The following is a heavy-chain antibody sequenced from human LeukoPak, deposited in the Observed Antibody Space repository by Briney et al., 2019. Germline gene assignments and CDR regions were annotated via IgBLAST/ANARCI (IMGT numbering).Heavy chain of an antibody. CDR2: INTVSGNI. Sequence: GASVKVSCKASGYIFSTSTMHWVRQAPGQRLEWMGWINTVSGNIKYSQNFQGRVTITRDTSASTAYMELSSLRSEDTAVYYCAREGSYPSYYFDYWGQGTLVTVSS. J-gene: IGHJ4*02. CDR1: GYIFSTST. D-gene: IGHD1-26*01. CDR3: AREGSYPSYYFDY. V-gene: IGHV1-3*04.